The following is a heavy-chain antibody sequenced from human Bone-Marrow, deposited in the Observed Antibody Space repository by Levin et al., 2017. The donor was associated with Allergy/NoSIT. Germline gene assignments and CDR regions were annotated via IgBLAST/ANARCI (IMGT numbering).Heavy chain of an antibody. V-gene: IGHV3-74*01. CDR2: INSDGSST. CDR3: ARKMVRGIDDPFDM. Sequence: VASVKVSCVVSGFTLSSYWMHWVRQAPGKGLVWVSRINSDGSSTSYADSVKGRFTISRDNAKNTLYLQMNSLRAEDTAVYYCARKMVRGIDDPFDMWGQGTMVTVSS. D-gene: IGHD3-10*01. J-gene: IGHJ3*02. CDR1: GFTLSSYW.